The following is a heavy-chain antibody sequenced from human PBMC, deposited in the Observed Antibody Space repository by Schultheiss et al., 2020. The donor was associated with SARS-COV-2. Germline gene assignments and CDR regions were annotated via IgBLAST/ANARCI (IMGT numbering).Heavy chain of an antibody. CDR3: ARGPPSWAGNTAFFQH. CDR1: GGSISRSNW. Sequence: SETLSLTCAVSGGSISRSNWWSWVRQPPGKGLEWIGEIDHSGSPNYNPSLKRRVTISVYKSKNQFSLKVTSVTAADTAVYYCARGPPSWAGNTAFFQHWGQGTLVTVSS. V-gene: IGHV4-4*02. D-gene: IGHD5-18*01. J-gene: IGHJ1*01. CDR2: IDHSGSP.